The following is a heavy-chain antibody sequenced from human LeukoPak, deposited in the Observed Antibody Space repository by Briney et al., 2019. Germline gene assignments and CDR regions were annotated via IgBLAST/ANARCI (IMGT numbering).Heavy chain of an antibody. J-gene: IGHJ5*02. D-gene: IGHD3-22*01. CDR3: ARESLDGYFDH. CDR1: GFSFSDYG. CDR2: IWYVGSNK. Sequence: PRGSLRLSCAASGFSFSDYGFHWVRQAPGKGLEWVAYIWYVGSNKYYADSVKGRFTISRDNSKNTVYLQMNSLRAEDTAVYYCARESLDGYFDHWGQGTLVTVSS. V-gene: IGHV3-30*02.